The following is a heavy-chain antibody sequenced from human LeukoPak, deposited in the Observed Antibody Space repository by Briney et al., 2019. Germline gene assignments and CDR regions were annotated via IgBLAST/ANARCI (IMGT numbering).Heavy chain of an antibody. V-gene: IGHV1-2*06. Sequence: ASVKVSCKASGYTFTGYYMHWVRQAPGQGLEWMGPINPNSGGTNYAQKFQGRVTMTRDTSISTAYMELSRLRSDDTAVYYCARSVVVVVAATHFDYWGQGTLVTVSS. CDR2: INPNSGGT. J-gene: IGHJ4*02. CDR1: GYTFTGYY. D-gene: IGHD2-15*01. CDR3: ARSVVVVVAATHFDY.